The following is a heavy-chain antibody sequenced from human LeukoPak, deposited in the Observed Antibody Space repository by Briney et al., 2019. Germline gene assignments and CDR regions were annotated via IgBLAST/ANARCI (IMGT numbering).Heavy chain of an antibody. D-gene: IGHD5-24*01. CDR2: INHSGST. V-gene: IGHV4-34*01. Sequence: SETLSLTCAVYGGSFSGYYWSWIRQPPGKGLEWIGEINHSGSTNYNPSLKSRVTISVDTSKNQFSLKLSSVTAADTAVYYCARGRDGYNSGFDYWGQGTLVTVSS. CDR1: GGSFSGYY. CDR3: ARGRDGYNSGFDY. J-gene: IGHJ4*02.